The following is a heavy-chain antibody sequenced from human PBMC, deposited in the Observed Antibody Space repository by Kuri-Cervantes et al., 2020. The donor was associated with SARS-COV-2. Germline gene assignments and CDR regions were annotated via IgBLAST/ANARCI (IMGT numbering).Heavy chain of an antibody. Sequence: GSLRLSCTVSGTSLRGGPNSWNWIRQSPGKGLEWIGYIYDDGTTSYKPSLRSRLTISLDTSKNQFSLKLIAVTPADSAVYFCATGIGYGSALFDFWGQGTLVTVSS. D-gene: IGHD5-18*01. CDR2: IYDDGTT. CDR3: ATGIGYGSALFDF. J-gene: IGHJ4*02. V-gene: IGHV4-61*01. CDR1: GTSLRGGPNS.